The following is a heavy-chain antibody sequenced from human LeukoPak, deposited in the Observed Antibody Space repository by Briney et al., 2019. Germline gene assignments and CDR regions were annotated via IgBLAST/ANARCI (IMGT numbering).Heavy chain of an antibody. D-gene: IGHD4-17*01. J-gene: IGHJ6*02. V-gene: IGHV3-21*01. CDR2: ISSSSSYI. CDR1: GFTFSSYS. CDR3: ARGGYGDYGMDV. Sequence: GGSLRLSCAASGFTFSSYSMNWVRQAPGKGLEWVSSISSSSSYIYYADSVKGRFTISRDNAKNSLYLQMNSLRAEDTAVYYCARGGYGDYGMDVWGQGATGTASS.